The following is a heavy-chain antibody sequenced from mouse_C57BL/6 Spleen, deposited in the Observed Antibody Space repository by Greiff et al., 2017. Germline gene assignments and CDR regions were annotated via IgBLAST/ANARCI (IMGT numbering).Heavy chain of an antibody. CDR1: GFTFSDYY. V-gene: IGHV5-12*01. Sequence: EVMLVESGGGLVQPGGSLKLSCAASGFTFSDYYMYWVRQTPEKRLEWVAYISNGGGSTYYPDTVKGRFTISRDNAKNTLYLQMSRLKSEDTAMYYCASSNWDDAMDYWGQGTSVTVSS. D-gene: IGHD4-1*01. J-gene: IGHJ4*01. CDR3: ASSNWDDAMDY. CDR2: ISNGGGST.